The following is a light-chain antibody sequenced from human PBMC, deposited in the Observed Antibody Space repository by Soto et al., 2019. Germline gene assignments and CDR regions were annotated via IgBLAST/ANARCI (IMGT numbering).Light chain of an antibody. Sequence: EIVLTQSPGTLSLSPGERATLSCRASQSVSSSYLAWYQQKPGQAPRLLIYGASSRATGIPDRFSGSGSGTDFTLTISRLEPDECAVYYCQQYGSSRLTFGGGTKGEIK. J-gene: IGKJ4*01. CDR3: QQYGSSRLT. V-gene: IGKV3-20*01. CDR2: GAS. CDR1: QSVSSSY.